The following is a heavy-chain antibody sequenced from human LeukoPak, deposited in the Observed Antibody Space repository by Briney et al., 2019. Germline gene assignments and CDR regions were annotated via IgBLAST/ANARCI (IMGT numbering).Heavy chain of an antibody. CDR3: AEDRMSGESGPDY. V-gene: IGHV3-30*18. CDR1: GFTFSSYG. CDR2: ISYDGSNK. Sequence: GRSLRLSCAASGFTFSSYGMHWVRQAPGKGLEWVAVISYDGSNKYYADSVKGRFTISRDNSKNTLYLQMNSLRAEDTAVYYCAEDRMSGESGPDYWGQGTLVTVSS. D-gene: IGHD1-26*01. J-gene: IGHJ4*02.